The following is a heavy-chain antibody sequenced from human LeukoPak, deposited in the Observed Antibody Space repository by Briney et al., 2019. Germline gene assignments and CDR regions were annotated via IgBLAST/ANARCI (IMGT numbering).Heavy chain of an antibody. J-gene: IGHJ5*02. CDR2: IYYSGST. Sequence: SETLSLTCTVSGGSISNYYWSWIRQPPGKGLEWIGYIYYSGSTNYNPSLKSRVSISVDTSKNQFSLKLSSVTAADTAVYYCATGGYDFWSGYPHWFDPWGQGTLVTVSP. V-gene: IGHV4-59*01. D-gene: IGHD3-3*01. CDR3: ATGGYDFWSGYPHWFDP. CDR1: GGSISNYY.